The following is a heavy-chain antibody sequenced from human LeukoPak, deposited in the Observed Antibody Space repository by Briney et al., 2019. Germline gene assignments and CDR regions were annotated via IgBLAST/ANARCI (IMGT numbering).Heavy chain of an antibody. Sequence: PGESLKITCKASGYSFNGYWIGWVRQVPGKGLEWIGEINHSGSTNYNPSLKSRVTISVDTSKKQFSLKLSSVTAADTAVYYCARGLRLLPPRFDIWGQGTMVTVSS. CDR3: ARGLRLLPPRFDI. V-gene: IGHV4-34*01. D-gene: IGHD2-15*01. CDR2: INHSGST. CDR1: GYSFNGYW. J-gene: IGHJ3*02.